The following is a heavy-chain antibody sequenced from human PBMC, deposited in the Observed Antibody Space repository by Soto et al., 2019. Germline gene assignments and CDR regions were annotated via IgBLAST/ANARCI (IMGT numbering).Heavy chain of an antibody. J-gene: IGHJ6*02. CDR1: GGTFSSYA. V-gene: IGHV1-69*13. CDR2: IIPIFGTA. D-gene: IGHD2-2*01. Sequence: SVKVSCKASGGTFSSYAISWVRQAPGQGLEWMGGIIPIFGTANYAQKFQGRVTITADESTSTAYMELSSLRSEDTAVYYCARHVPAAGYYNGMDVWGQXTTVTVSS. CDR3: ARHVPAAGYYNGMDV.